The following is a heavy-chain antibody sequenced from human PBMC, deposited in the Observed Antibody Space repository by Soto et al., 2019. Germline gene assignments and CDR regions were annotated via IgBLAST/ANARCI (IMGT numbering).Heavy chain of an antibody. V-gene: IGHV4-31*03. CDR2: IYYSGST. J-gene: IGHJ4*02. CDR1: GGSISSGGYY. CDR3: ARENFVYYGSGSYYTLYYFDY. D-gene: IGHD3-10*01. Sequence: SETLSLTCTVSGGSISSGGYYWSWIRQHPGKGLEWIGYIYYSGSTYYNPSLKSRVTISVDTSKNQFSLKLSSVTAADTAVYYCARENFVYYGSGSYYTLYYFDYWGQGTLVTVSS.